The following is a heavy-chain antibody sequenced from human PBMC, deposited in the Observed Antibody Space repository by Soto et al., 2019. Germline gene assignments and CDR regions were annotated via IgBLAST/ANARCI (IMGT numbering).Heavy chain of an antibody. V-gene: IGHV1-18*01. J-gene: IGHJ5*02. Sequence: ASVKVSCKASGYTFTSYCISWVRQAPGQGLEWMGWISAYNGNTNYAQKLQGRVTMTTDTSTSTAYMELRSLRSDDTAVYYCAREYYYDSSGKGWFDPWGQGTLVNVSS. D-gene: IGHD3-22*01. CDR3: AREYYYDSSGKGWFDP. CDR2: ISAYNGNT. CDR1: GYTFTSYC.